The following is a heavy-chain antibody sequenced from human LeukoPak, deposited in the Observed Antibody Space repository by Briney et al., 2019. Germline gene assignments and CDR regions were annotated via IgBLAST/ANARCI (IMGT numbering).Heavy chain of an antibody. V-gene: IGHV4-38-2*01. CDR2: IYHSGST. Sequence: SETLSLTCAVSGYSISSGYYWGWIRQPPGKGLEWIGSIYHSGSTYYNPSLKSRVTISVDTSKNQSSLKLSSVTAADTAVYYCARHAYYYGSSGYHYLYAFDIWGQGTMVTVSS. CDR3: ARHAYYYGSSGYHYLYAFDI. J-gene: IGHJ3*02. D-gene: IGHD3-22*01. CDR1: GYSISSGYY.